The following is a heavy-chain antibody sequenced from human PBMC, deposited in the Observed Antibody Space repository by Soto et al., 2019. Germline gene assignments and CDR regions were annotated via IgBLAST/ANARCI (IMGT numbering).Heavy chain of an antibody. D-gene: IGHD3-3*01. Sequence: PGGSLSLYCAASGFNFSSYAMSWVRQAPGKVLEWVSAISGSGCSTYYADSVKGRFTISSDNSKNTLYLQMNSLRAEDQAVDYCAKGGYHPYDFWGGYQSYFDYWGQGTLVTVSS. CDR1: GFNFSSYA. CDR3: AKGGYHPYDFWGGYQSYFDY. CDR2: ISGSGCST. V-gene: IGHV3-23*01. J-gene: IGHJ4*02.